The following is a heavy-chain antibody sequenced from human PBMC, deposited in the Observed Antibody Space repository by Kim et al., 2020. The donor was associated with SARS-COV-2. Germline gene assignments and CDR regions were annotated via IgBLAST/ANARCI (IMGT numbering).Heavy chain of an antibody. D-gene: IGHD6-19*01. CDR3: ARDTHSSGWSPFEY. V-gene: IGHV3-7*01. Sequence: VDCVKGRITISRDDAKNSLYLQMNSLRAEDTAVYYCARDTHSSGWSPFEYWGQGTLVTVSS. J-gene: IGHJ4*02.